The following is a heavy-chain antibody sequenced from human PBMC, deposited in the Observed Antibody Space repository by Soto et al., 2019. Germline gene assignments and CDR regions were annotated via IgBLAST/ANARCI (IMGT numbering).Heavy chain of an antibody. CDR1: GGSFSGYY. J-gene: IGHJ6*02. D-gene: IGHD2-2*01. Sequence: SETLSLTCAVYGGSFSGYYWSWIRQPPGKGLEWIGEINHSGSTNYNPSLKSRVTISVDTSKNQFSLKLSSVTAADTAVYYCARVRSCCSSTRRYYYYYYGMDVWGQGTTVT. CDR2: INHSGST. CDR3: ARVRSCCSSTRRYYYYYYGMDV. V-gene: IGHV4-34*01.